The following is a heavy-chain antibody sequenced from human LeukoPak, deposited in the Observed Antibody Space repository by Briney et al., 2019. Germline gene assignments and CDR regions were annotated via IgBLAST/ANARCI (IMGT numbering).Heavy chain of an antibody. CDR1: GYSISSGHY. CDR2: MYYSGST. Sequence: SETLSLTCSVSGYSISSGHYWGWIRQPPGKGLEWIAYMYYSGSTYYNPSLKSRVTMSADTSKNQLSLKLSSVTAADTAVYYCARPYYYDSRIDPWGQGILVTVSS. V-gene: IGHV4-38-2*01. D-gene: IGHD3-22*01. J-gene: IGHJ5*02. CDR3: ARPYYYDSRIDP.